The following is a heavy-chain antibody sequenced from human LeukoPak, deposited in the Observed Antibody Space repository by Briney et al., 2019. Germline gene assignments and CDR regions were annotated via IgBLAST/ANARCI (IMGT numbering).Heavy chain of an antibody. Sequence: SETLSLTCTVSGGSISSSSYYWGWIRQPPGKGLEWIGSMYSSGSTYYNPSLKSRVTISVDTSKNQFSLKLSSVTAADTAVYYCARDRSYDSSGYRAFDIWGQGTMVTVSS. CDR3: ARDRSYDSSGYRAFDI. CDR2: MYSSGST. CDR1: GGSISSSSYY. J-gene: IGHJ3*02. D-gene: IGHD3-22*01. V-gene: IGHV4-39*07.